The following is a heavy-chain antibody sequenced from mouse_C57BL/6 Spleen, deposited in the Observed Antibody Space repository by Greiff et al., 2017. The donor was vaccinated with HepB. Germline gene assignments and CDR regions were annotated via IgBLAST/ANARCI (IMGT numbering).Heavy chain of an antibody. D-gene: IGHD1-1*01. J-gene: IGHJ1*03. CDR2: VYPYNGGT. Sequence: VHVKQSGPVLVKPGPSVKISCKASGFTFTDYYMHWVKQSHGKSLEWIGLVYPYNGGTSYNQKFKGKATLTVDTSSSTAYMELNSLTSEDSAVYYCAIPYYYGSSYYWYFDVWGTGTTVTVSS. CDR3: AIPYYYGSSYYWYFDV. V-gene: IGHV1-36*01. CDR1: GFTFTDYY.